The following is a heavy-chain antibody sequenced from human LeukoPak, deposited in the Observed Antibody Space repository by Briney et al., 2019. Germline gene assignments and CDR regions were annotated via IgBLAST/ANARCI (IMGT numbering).Heavy chain of an antibody. J-gene: IGHJ4*02. Sequence: SETLYLTCTVSGGSISSGGYYWSWIRQPPGKGLEWIGYIYHSGSTDYNPSLKSRVTISVDRSKNQFSLKLSSVTAADTAVYYCARDGRDYYGSGSYSFLDYWGQGTLVTVSS. D-gene: IGHD3-10*01. CDR3: ARDGRDYYGSGSYSFLDY. CDR2: IYHSGST. CDR1: GGSISSGGYY. V-gene: IGHV4-30-2*01.